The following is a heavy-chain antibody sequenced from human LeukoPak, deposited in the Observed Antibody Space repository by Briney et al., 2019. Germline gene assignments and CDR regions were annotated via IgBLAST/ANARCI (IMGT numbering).Heavy chain of an antibody. D-gene: IGHD3-22*01. CDR3: ARLGTMIVVGPVDY. Sequence: PSETLSLTCTVSGGSISSYYWSWIRQPAGKGLEWIGRIYTSGSTNYNPSLKSRVTISVDTSKNQFSLKLSSVTAADTAVYYCARLGTMIVVGPVDYWGQGTLVTVSS. V-gene: IGHV4-4*07. CDR1: GGSISSYY. J-gene: IGHJ4*02. CDR2: IYTSGST.